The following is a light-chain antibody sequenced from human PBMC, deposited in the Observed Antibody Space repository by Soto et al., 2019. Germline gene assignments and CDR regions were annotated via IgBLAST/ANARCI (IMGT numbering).Light chain of an antibody. CDR3: GTWDTGLVWV. Sequence: QSVLTQPPSVSDAPRQRVTISCSGSSSNIGNNVANWYQKLPGKAPKLLIYNDGLLPSGVSNRFSGSKSGTSATLGITGLQTGDEADYYCGTWDTGLVWVFGGGTKLTVL. CDR1: SSNIGNNV. V-gene: IGLV1-36*01. CDR2: NDG. J-gene: IGLJ3*02.